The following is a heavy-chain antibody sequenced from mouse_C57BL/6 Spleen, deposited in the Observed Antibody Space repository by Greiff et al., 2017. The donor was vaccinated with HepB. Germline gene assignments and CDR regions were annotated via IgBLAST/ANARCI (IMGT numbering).Heavy chain of an antibody. CDR3: ARGCYGRGY. J-gene: IGHJ2*01. CDR2: IYPSDSET. D-gene: IGHD1-1*01. V-gene: IGHV1-61*01. Sequence: QVQLQQPGAELVRPGSSVKLSCKASGYTFTSYWMDWVKQRPGQGLEWIGNIYPSDSETHYNQKFKDKATLTVDKSSSTAYMQLSSLTSEDSAVYYCARGCYGRGYWGQGTTLTVSS. CDR1: GYTFTSYW.